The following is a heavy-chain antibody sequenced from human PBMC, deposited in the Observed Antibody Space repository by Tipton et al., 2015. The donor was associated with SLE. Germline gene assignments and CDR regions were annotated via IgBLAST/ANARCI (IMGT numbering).Heavy chain of an antibody. D-gene: IGHD2/OR15-2a*01. J-gene: IGHJ5*02. Sequence: TLSLTCTISGDSISSGSYYWSWIRQPAGKGLEWIGHLHTSGRHTYNPSLKSRVTISVDTFKNQFSLKLSSVTAADTAVYYCAMRVGRFTYHFDPWGQGTLVTVSS. CDR3: AMRVGRFTYHFDP. CDR1: GDSISSGSYY. CDR2: LHTSGRH. V-gene: IGHV4-61*09.